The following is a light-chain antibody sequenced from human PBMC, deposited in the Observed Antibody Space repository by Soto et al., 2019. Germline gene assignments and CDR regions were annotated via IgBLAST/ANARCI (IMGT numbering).Light chain of an antibody. CDR3: QEYTDWSST. CDR2: GAS. V-gene: IGKV3-15*01. Sequence: IVYTQSPDTLSLSPPARATLAFMAGQSFGSYLAWYQQKPGQAPRLLIYGASTMATGTPTRFSGSGSGTDFTLSISSLQSEDFAAYYCQEYTDWSSTFGQGTKV. J-gene: IGKJ2*01. CDR1: QSFGSY.